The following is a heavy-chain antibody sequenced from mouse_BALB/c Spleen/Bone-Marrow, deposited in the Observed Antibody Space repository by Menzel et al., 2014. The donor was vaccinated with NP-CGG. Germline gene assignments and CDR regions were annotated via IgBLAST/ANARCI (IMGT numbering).Heavy chain of an antibody. CDR3: ARDY. J-gene: IGHJ2*01. Sequence: VQLQQSGPELAKPGASVKMSCKASGYTFTDTWIHWIKQRPGQGLEWIGYINPSTGYAEYNQNFKDKATLTVDKSSSTAYMQLSSLTSEDSAVYCCARDYWGQGTTLTVSS. CDR2: INPSTGYA. V-gene: IGHV1-7*01. CDR1: GYTFTDTW.